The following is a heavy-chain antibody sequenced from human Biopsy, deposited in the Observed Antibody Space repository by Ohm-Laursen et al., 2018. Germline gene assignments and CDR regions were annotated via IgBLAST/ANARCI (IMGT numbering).Heavy chain of an antibody. Sequence: SLRLSCAASGFTPSSYSMNWVRQTPGKGLEWVSTISSSSDNIYYVDSVKSRFTISRDNAKNSLYLQMNSLRAEDTAVYYCARSRGSSEIATIYYYGMDVWGQGTTVIVSS. D-gene: IGHD3-16*01. CDR2: ISSSSDNI. J-gene: IGHJ6*02. CDR1: GFTPSSYS. CDR3: ARSRGSSEIATIYYYGMDV. V-gene: IGHV3-21*01.